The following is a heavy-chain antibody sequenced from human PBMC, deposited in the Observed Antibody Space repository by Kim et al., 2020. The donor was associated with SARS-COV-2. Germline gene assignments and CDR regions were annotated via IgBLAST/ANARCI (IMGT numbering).Heavy chain of an antibody. Sequence: GGSLRHSCAASGFTFSSYAMSWVRQAPGKGLEWVSVIYSGGSSTYYADSVKGRFTISRDNSKNTLYLQMNSLRAEDTAVYYCAKRGGPWGQGTLVTVSS. J-gene: IGHJ5*02. D-gene: IGHD3-16*01. CDR3: AKRGGP. CDR1: GFTFSSYA. CDR2: IYSGGSST. V-gene: IGHV3-23*03.